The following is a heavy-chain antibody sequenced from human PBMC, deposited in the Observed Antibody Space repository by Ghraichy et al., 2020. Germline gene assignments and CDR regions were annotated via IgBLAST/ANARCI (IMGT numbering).Heavy chain of an antibody. Sequence: ASVKVSCKASGYTFTNNGVSWVRQAPGQGLEWMGWINTYSGDTNYAQKFQGRVSMTTDTSTTTAYMELRSLRFDDTAVYYCARCRWSSGYYPGDFDIWGQGTMVTVS. CDR1: GYTFTNNG. CDR2: INTYSGDT. V-gene: IGHV1-18*04. CDR3: ARCRWSSGYYPGDFDI. D-gene: IGHD3-22*01. J-gene: IGHJ3*02.